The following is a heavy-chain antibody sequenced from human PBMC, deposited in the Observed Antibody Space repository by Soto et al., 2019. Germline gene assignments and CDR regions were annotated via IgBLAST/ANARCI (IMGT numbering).Heavy chain of an antibody. D-gene: IGHD4-17*01. CDR3: ARSPLPYGDYVGNAEYFQH. Sequence: GASVKVSCKASGYTLTTFFMHWVRQAPGQGLEWMGVINPGYPAGRSTTYAQKFQGRVTMTTDTSTSTVYMELSRLRSDDTAVYYCARSPLPYGDYVGNAEYFQHWGQGTLVTVSS. CDR2: INPGYPAGRST. CDR1: GYTLTTFF. V-gene: IGHV1-46*01. J-gene: IGHJ1*01.